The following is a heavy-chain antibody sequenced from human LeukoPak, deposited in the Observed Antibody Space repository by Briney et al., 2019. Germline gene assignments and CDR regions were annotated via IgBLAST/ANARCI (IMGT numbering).Heavy chain of an antibody. CDR2: ISYDGSNK. Sequence: GRSLRLSCAASGFPFSSYGMHWVRQAPGKGLEWVAVISYDGSNKYYADSVKGRFTISRDNSKNTLYLQMNSLRAEDTAVYYCARTYGDYAFDAFDIWGQGTMVTVSS. V-gene: IGHV3-30*03. CDR1: GFPFSSYG. J-gene: IGHJ3*02. D-gene: IGHD4-17*01. CDR3: ARTYGDYAFDAFDI.